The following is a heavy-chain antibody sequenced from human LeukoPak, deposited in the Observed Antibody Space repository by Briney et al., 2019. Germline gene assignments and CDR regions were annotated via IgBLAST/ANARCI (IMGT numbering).Heavy chain of an antibody. CDR1: GGSFSGYY. CDR2: INHSGST. CDR3: ARSYSDSSGYYFKSAAFDI. D-gene: IGHD3-22*01. V-gene: IGHV4-34*01. J-gene: IGHJ3*02. Sequence: SETLSPTCAVYGGSFSGYYWSWIRQPPGKGLEWIGEINHSGSTNYNPSLKSRVTISVDTSKNQFSLKLSSVTAADTAVYYCARSYSDSSGYYFKSAAFDIWGQGTMVTVSS.